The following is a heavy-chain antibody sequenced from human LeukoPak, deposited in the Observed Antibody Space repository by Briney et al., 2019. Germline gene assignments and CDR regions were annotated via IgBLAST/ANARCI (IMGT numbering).Heavy chain of an antibody. D-gene: IGHD2-2*01. CDR2: ISWNSGTI. V-gene: IGHV3-9*01. J-gene: IGHJ4*02. CDR1: GLTFDDFG. CDR3: VKDLGSSIRNPTFDY. Sequence: GGPLTLSCGVSGLTFDDFGMLWLRQGPGKGLEWVSGISWNSGTIGYADSVEGRFTISRDNAKNSLYLQMKSLRAEDTALYYCVKDLGSSIRNPTFDYWGQGTLVTVSS.